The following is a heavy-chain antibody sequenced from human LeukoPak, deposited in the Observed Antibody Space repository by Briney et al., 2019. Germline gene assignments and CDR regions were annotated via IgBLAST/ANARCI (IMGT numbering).Heavy chain of an antibody. Sequence: PGGSLRLSCAASGFTLSYFGVNWVRQAPGKGLEWVSSISRTSTYIYYADSVKGRFTISRDDAKNSLYLQMNSLRAEDTAVYYCARDLNWNYDYFDYWGQGTLVTVSS. CDR3: ARDLNWNYDYFDY. CDR2: ISRTSTYI. D-gene: IGHD1-7*01. CDR1: GFTLSYFG. V-gene: IGHV3-21*01. J-gene: IGHJ4*02.